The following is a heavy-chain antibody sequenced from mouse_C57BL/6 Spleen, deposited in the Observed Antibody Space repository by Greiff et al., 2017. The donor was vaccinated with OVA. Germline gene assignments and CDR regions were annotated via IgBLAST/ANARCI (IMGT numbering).Heavy chain of an antibody. V-gene: IGHV1-64*01. Sequence: VQLQQPGAELVKPGASVKLSCKASGYTFTSYWMHWVKQRPGQGLEWIGMIHPNSGSTNYNEKFKSKATLTVDKSSSTAYMQLSSLTSEDSAGYYCAREGIRGDYFDYWGQGTTLTVSS. J-gene: IGHJ2*01. D-gene: IGHD2-4*01. CDR2: IHPNSGST. CDR3: AREGIRGDYFDY. CDR1: GYTFTSYW.